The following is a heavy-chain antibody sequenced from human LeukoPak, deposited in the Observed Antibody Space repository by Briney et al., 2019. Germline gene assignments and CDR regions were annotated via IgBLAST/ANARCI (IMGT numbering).Heavy chain of an antibody. Sequence: GGSLRLSCAASGFTFSSYWMSWVRQAPGKGLEWVANIKQDGSEKYYVDSVKGRFTISRDNAKNSLYLQMNSLRAEDTAVYYCARDPPGGISGSTPGDYWGQGTLVTVSS. CDR2: IKQDGSEK. CDR1: GFTFSSYW. V-gene: IGHV3-7*01. J-gene: IGHJ4*02. D-gene: IGHD1-26*01. CDR3: ARDPPGGISGSTPGDY.